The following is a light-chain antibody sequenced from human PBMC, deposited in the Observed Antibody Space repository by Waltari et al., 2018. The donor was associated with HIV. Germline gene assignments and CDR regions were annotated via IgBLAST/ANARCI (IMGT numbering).Light chain of an antibody. CDR3: QQFYDTPLT. V-gene: IGKV4-1*01. CDR1: QSVLWSSNNKNY. Sequence: DIEMTQSPDSLAVSLGESATINGKSSQSVLWSSNNKNYLAWYQQKPGQPPRLLIYWASTRESGVPDRFSGSGSGTDFTLTISSLQTEDVAVYFCQQFYDTPLTFGGGTKVDI. J-gene: IGKJ4*01. CDR2: WAS.